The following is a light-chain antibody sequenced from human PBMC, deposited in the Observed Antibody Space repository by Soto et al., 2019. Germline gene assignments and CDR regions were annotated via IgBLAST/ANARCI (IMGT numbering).Light chain of an antibody. CDR2: KAS. V-gene: IGKV1-5*03. CDR1: QSISNW. J-gene: IGKJ2*01. CDR3: RQYDSLPYT. Sequence: DIQMTQSPSALSASVGDRVTITCRASQSISNWLAWYQQKPGKAPKLLIYKASGLQSGVPSRFSGSGSGTEFTLTISGLQPDDFATYWCRQYDSLPYTFGQGTKLEIK.